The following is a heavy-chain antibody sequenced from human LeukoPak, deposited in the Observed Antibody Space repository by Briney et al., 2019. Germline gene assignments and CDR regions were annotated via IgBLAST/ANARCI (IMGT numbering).Heavy chain of an antibody. CDR3: ARHPRDGYNSPYFYYGVAV. V-gene: IGHV4-59*08. J-gene: IGHJ6*02. CDR2: IYYNAST. CDR1: GGSISRYY. D-gene: IGHD5-24*01. Sequence: PSETLSLTCSVSGGSISRYYWSWIRQPPGKGLEWIGDIYYNASTNYNPSLKSRVTISVDTSKNQFSLKLGSVTAADTAVYYCARHPRDGYNSPYFYYGVAVWGHGTTVTVSS.